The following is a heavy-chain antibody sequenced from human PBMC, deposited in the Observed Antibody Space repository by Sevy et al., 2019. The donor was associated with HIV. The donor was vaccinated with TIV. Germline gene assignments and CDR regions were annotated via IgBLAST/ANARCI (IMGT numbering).Heavy chain of an antibody. CDR2: ISYDGSNK. Sequence: GGSLRISCAASGFTFSSYAMHWVRQAPGKGLEWVAVISYDGSNKYYADSVKGRFTISRDNSKNTLYLQMNSLRAEDTAVYYCARDFAAAGTYYFDYWGQGTLVTVSS. D-gene: IGHD6-13*01. J-gene: IGHJ4*02. CDR3: ARDFAAAGTYYFDY. V-gene: IGHV3-30-3*01. CDR1: GFTFSSYA.